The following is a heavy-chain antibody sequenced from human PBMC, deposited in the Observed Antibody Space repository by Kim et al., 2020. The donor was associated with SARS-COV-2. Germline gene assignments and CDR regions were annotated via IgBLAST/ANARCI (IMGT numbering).Heavy chain of an antibody. V-gene: IGHV3-11*05. Sequence: ADSVKGRFTISRANAKNSLYLQMNSLRAEDTAVYYCARVSIAAALHAFDIWGQGTMVTVSS. J-gene: IGHJ3*02. CDR3: ARVSIAAALHAFDI. D-gene: IGHD6-13*01.